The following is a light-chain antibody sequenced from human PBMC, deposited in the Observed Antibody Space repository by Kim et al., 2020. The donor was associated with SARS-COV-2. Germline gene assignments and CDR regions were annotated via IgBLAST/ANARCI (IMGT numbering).Light chain of an antibody. V-gene: IGKV1-39*01. CDR2: AAS. Sequence: DIQMTQSPSSLSASVGDRVTITCRASQSISSYLNWYQQKPGKAPKLLIYAASSLQSGVPSRFSGSGSGTDFTLTISSLQPEDFATYYCQHSYSTVTFGPGTKMDIK. J-gene: IGKJ3*01. CDR1: QSISSY. CDR3: QHSYSTVT.